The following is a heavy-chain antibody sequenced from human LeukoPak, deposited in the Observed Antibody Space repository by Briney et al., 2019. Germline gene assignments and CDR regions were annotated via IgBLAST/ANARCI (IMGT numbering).Heavy chain of an antibody. CDR2: ISVSGSST. Sequence: GGSLRLSCAASGFTFSSYAMTWVRQAPGKGLEWVSGISVSGSSTYYSDSAKGRFTISRDTSKNTMFLEMNSLRAEDTAIYYCAKDGGDSPGHELFDYRGQGILVTVSS. CDR3: AKDGGDSPGHELFDY. J-gene: IGHJ4*02. D-gene: IGHD3-16*01. V-gene: IGHV3-23*01. CDR1: GFTFSSYA.